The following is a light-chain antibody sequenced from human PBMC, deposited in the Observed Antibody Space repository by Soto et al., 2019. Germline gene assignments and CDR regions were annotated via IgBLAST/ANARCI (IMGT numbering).Light chain of an antibody. CDR3: QQLFDSPIT. CDR1: QDIGSH. Sequence: DIQMTQSPSSLSASVGDRVTITCRASQDIGSHLAWYQQKPEKAPKSLIYAASTLESGVPSRFSATVSGTEFSLTITSLQPEDFATYYCQQLFDSPITFGQGTRLEI. V-gene: IGKV1D-16*01. CDR2: AAS. J-gene: IGKJ5*01.